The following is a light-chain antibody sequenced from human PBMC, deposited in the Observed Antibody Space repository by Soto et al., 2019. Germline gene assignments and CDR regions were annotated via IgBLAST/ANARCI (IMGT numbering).Light chain of an antibody. CDR3: QQYNNWPTWT. Sequence: ELVMTQSPATLSVSPGERATLSCRASQSVSSNLAWYQQKPCQAPRLLIYGASTRATGIPARFSGSGSGTEFTLTISSLQSEDFAVYYCQQYNNWPTWTFGQGTKLDIK. CDR1: QSVSSN. V-gene: IGKV3D-15*01. CDR2: GAS. J-gene: IGKJ1*01.